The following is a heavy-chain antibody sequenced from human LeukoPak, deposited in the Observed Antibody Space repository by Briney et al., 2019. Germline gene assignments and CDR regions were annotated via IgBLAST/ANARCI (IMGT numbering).Heavy chain of an antibody. J-gene: IGHJ4*02. CDR3: AKRRTTVITMDYFDY. D-gene: IGHD4-17*01. CDR1: GFIFNNYA. CDR2: ISSTGGGT. V-gene: IGHV3-23*01. Sequence: PGGSLRLSCAASGFIFNNYAMSWARQAPGKGLEWVSRISSTGGGTYYADSVKGRFTISRDNSKNTLYLQMSSLRAEDTAVYYCAKRRTTVITMDYFDYWGQGTLVTVSS.